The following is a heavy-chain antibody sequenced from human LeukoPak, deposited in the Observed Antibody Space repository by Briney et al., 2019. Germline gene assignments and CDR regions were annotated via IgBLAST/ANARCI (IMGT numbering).Heavy chain of an antibody. CDR3: AGKPVILNPFDY. D-gene: IGHD3-3*01. CDR2: FYYSGST. Sequence: SETLSLTCTVSGGSISSYYWSWIRQPPGKGLEWIGYFYYSGSTNYNPSLKSRVTISVDMSKDQLSLKLSSVTAADTAVYYCAGKPVILNPFDYWGQGTLVTVSS. J-gene: IGHJ4*02. CDR1: GGSISSYY. V-gene: IGHV4-59*08.